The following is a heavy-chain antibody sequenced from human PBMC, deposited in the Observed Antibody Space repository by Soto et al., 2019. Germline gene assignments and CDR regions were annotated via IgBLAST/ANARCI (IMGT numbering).Heavy chain of an antibody. J-gene: IGHJ4*02. CDR3: ARTRRDAYTRLDY. Sequence: SGPTLVNPTQTLTLTCTFSGFSLSTSGMCVSWIRQPPGKALEWLARIEWDDGQYYSTSLKTRLTISKDTSKNQVVLTMTNMDPVDTGTHYCARTRRDAYTRLDYWGQGTLVTVSS. D-gene: IGHD2-2*01. CDR2: IEWDDGQ. V-gene: IGHV2-70*11. CDR1: GFSLSTSGMC.